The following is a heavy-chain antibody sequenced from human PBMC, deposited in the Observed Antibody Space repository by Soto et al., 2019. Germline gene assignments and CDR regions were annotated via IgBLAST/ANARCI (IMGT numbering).Heavy chain of an antibody. Sequence: QLQLQESGPGLVKPSETLSLTCTVSGGSISSSSFHWGWIRQPPGKGLEWIGSIYYSGSTYYSPYVMSRVTISLDPSKTQVSLKLTSVTAADTAVYYCARRERAAGTDWWFDPWGQGNLDTVSS. V-gene: IGHV4-39*01. CDR2: IYYSGST. J-gene: IGHJ5*02. D-gene: IGHD6-13*01. CDR3: ARRERAAGTDWWFDP. CDR1: GGSISSSSFH.